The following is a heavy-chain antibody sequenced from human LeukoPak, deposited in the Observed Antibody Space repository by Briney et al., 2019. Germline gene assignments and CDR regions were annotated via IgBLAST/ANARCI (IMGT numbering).Heavy chain of an antibody. V-gene: IGHV3-30*04. CDR2: ISYDGSNK. Sequence: GGSLRLSCAASGFTFSSYAMHWVRQAPGKGLEWVAVISYDGSNKYYADSVKGRFTISRDNSKNTLYLQMNSLRAEDTAVYYCAKDLGYDIRSRYYFDYWGQGTLVTVSS. D-gene: IGHD3-9*01. J-gene: IGHJ4*02. CDR3: AKDLGYDIRSRYYFDY. CDR1: GFTFSSYA.